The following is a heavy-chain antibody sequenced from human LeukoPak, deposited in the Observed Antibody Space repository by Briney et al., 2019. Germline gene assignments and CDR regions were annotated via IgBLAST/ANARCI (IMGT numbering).Heavy chain of an antibody. V-gene: IGHV3-21*01. Sequence: GGSLRLSCAASGFSFSSYSMNWVRQAPGKGLEWVSSISSSSSYIYYADSVKGRFTISRDNAKNSLYLQMNSLRAEDTAVYYCESHDVQQPDFDPGGQGTLVTVSS. D-gene: IGHD6-13*01. J-gene: IGHJ5*02. CDR2: ISSSSSYI. CDR1: GFSFSSYS. CDR3: ESHDVQQPDFDP.